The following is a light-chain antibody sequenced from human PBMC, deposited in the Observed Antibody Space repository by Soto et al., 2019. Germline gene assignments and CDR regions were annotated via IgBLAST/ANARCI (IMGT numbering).Light chain of an antibody. CDR3: QQYYSYPRT. CDR2: KAS. CDR1: QGISSY. V-gene: IGKV1-13*02. J-gene: IGKJ1*01. Sequence: AIQLTQSPSSLSASVGDRVTITCRASQGISSYLGWYQQKPGKAPKLLIYKASTLKSGVPSRFSGSGSGTDFTLTISCLQSEDFATYYCQQYYSYPRTFGQGTKV.